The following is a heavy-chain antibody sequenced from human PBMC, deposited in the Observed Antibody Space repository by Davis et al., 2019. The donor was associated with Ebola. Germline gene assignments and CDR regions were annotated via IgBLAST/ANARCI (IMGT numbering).Heavy chain of an antibody. CDR1: GFTFSSYA. CDR3: ARDRYCSSTSCYHYYYGMDV. CDR2: ISGSGGST. V-gene: IGHV3-23*01. Sequence: GESLKISCAASGFTFSSYAMSWVRQAPGKGLEWVSAISGSGGSTYYADSVKGRFTISRDNSKNTLYLQMNSLRAEDTAVYYCARDRYCSSTSCYHYYYGMDVWGQGTTVTVSS. D-gene: IGHD2-2*01. J-gene: IGHJ6*02.